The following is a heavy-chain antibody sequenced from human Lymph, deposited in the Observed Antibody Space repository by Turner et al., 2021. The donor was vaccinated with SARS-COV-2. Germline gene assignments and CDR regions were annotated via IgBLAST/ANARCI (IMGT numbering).Heavy chain of an antibody. J-gene: IGHJ6*02. Sequence: EVQLVESVLCLIQPGGSLSPSCAASGLTVSSNYMSWVRQAPGKGLEWVSVICSGDSTYYADSVKGRFTVSRDNSKNTLYLQMNSLRAEDTAVYYCARDLYYYGMDVWGQGTTVTVSS. CDR3: ARDLYYYGMDV. CDR1: GLTVSSNY. CDR2: ICSGDST. V-gene: IGHV3-53*01.